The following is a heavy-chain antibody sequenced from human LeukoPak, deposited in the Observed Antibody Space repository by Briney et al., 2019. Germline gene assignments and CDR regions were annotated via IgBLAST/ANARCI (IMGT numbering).Heavy chain of an antibody. J-gene: IGHJ1*01. Sequence: GGSLRLSCAASGFTFSTHAMTWVRQAPGKGLEWVSSISASASSTYYADSVKGRFTISRDNSRNTLYLQMNSLRAEDTAVYYCAKDLSSIWYGKYFHHGGEGTLVTVST. D-gene: IGHD6-13*01. V-gene: IGHV3-23*01. CDR1: GFTFSTHA. CDR3: AKDLSSIWYGKYFHH. CDR2: ISASASST.